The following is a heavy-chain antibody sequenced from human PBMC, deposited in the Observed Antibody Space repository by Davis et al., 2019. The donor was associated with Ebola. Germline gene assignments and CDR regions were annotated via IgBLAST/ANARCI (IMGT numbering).Heavy chain of an antibody. CDR3: ARGGYD. Sequence: GESLKISCAASGISFSNYGMFWVRQAPGKVMEWVAVISPDGSDKNYADSVKGRFTISRDNAKNSLYLQMNSLRDEDTAVYYCARGGYDWGQGTLVTVSS. D-gene: IGHD3-3*01. J-gene: IGHJ4*02. CDR1: GISFSNYG. V-gene: IGHV3-30*03. CDR2: ISPDGSDK.